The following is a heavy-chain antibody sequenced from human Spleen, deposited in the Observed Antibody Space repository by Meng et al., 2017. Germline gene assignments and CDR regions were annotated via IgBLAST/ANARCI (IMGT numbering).Heavy chain of an antibody. Sequence: QLQPQQWVAELLKPSETLSLTCLVSGGSCSEYYWIWIRQPPGKGLEWIGEINHSGSTNYNPSLESRATISVDTSQNNLSLKLSSVTAADSAVYYCARGPTTMAHDFDYWGQGTLFTVSS. CDR1: GGSCSEYY. CDR3: ARGPTTMAHDFDY. D-gene: IGHD5-24*01. J-gene: IGHJ4*02. CDR2: INHSGST. V-gene: IGHV4-34*01.